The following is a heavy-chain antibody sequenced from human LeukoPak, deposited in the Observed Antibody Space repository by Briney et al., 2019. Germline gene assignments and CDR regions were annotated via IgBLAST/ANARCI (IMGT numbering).Heavy chain of an antibody. CDR2: IYPSGNT. Sequence: SETLSLTCAVSGGSISSPNWWSWVRQPPGKGLEWIGEIYPSGNTNYNPSLKSRVTISVDKSKNQFSLKLSFVTAADTAVYYCAETGWAAMGVWGEGTLVTVSS. V-gene: IGHV4-4*02. CDR3: AETGWAAMGV. CDR1: GGSISSPNW. J-gene: IGHJ4*02. D-gene: IGHD3-16*01.